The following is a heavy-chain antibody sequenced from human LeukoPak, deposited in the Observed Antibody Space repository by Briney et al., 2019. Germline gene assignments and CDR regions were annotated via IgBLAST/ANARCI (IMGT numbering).Heavy chain of an antibody. CDR1: GFXFSSYE. J-gene: IGHJ4*02. Sequence: GGSLRLSCAASGFXFSSYEINWVRQAPGKGLEWVSYISSSGSTVYYADSVKGRFTISRDNAKNSLYLQMNSLTAEDTAVYYCTSYYYASSGYPGGYWGQGTLVTVSS. V-gene: IGHV3-48*03. CDR3: TSYYYASSGYPGGY. D-gene: IGHD3-22*01. CDR2: ISSSGSTV.